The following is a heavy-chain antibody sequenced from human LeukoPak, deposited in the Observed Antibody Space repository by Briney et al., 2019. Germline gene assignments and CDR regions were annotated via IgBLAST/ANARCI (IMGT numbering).Heavy chain of an antibody. CDR3: AKTPGSSSWPDAFDI. D-gene: IGHD6-13*01. J-gene: IGHJ3*02. V-gene: IGHV3-23*01. CDR2: ISGSGDYT. Sequence: PGGSLRLSCAASGFTFSSYAMSWVRQAPGKGLEWVSAISGSGDYTYYADSVKGRFTISRDNSKNTLYLQMNSLRAEDTAIYYCAKTPGSSSWPDAFDIWGQGTMVTVSS. CDR1: GFTFSSYA.